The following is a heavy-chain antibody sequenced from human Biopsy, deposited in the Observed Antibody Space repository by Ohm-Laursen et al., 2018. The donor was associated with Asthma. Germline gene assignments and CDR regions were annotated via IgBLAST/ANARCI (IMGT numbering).Heavy chain of an antibody. J-gene: IGHJ3*02. CDR1: GFVFSQSG. Sequence: SLRLSCTASGFVFSQSGMHWARQAPGKGLEWVALVSSDGHNKYYEDSVKGRFTISRDNSRNRLYLQINRLTVEDSAVYFCARQSGQDYGDSSGFDIWGQGTKVAVSS. CDR2: VSSDGHNK. V-gene: IGHV3-30*03. CDR3: ARQSGQDYGDSSGFDI. D-gene: IGHD3-22*01.